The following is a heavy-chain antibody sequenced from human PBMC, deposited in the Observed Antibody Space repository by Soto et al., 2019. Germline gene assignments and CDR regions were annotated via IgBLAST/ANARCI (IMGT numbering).Heavy chain of an antibody. CDR3: ARVAVTERVYYDFWSGYRYIDY. CDR1: GGSLSSGDYY. V-gene: IGHV4-30-4*01. Sequence: PSETLSLTCTVSGGSLSSGDYYWSWIRQPPGKGLEWIGYIYYSGSTYYNPSLKSRVTISVDTSKNQFSLKLSSVTAADTAVYYCARVAVTERVYYDFWSGYRYIDYWGQGTLVTVSS. CDR2: IYYSGST. D-gene: IGHD3-3*01. J-gene: IGHJ4*02.